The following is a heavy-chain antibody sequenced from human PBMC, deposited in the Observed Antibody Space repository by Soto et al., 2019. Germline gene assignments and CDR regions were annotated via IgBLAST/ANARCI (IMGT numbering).Heavy chain of an antibody. CDR3: AIDYRECYPAFFYYGMYV. Sequence: EVQLVESAGGLVQPGGSLRLSCAASGFTFSSYSMNWLRQAPGTGLEWVSYISSSSSTLYYADSVKGRFTISRDNAKNPLYLQKNSLRDEDTAVYYLAIDYRECYPAFFYYGMYVWGQWTNVTVSS. D-gene: IGHD2-21*01. V-gene: IGHV3-48*02. CDR2: ISSSSSTL. J-gene: IGHJ6*02. CDR1: GFTFSSYS.